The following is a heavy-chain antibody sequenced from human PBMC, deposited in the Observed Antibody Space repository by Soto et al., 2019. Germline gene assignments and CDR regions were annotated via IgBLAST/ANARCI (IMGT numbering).Heavy chain of an antibody. Sequence: SETLSLTCAVYGGSFSGYYWSWIRQPPGKGLEWIGEINHSGSTNYNPSLKSRVTISVDTSKNQFSLKLSSVTAADTAVYYCARDKCGYSYGCWFDPWGQGTLVTVST. V-gene: IGHV4-34*01. D-gene: IGHD5-18*01. CDR2: INHSGST. CDR3: ARDKCGYSYGCWFDP. CDR1: GGSFSGYY. J-gene: IGHJ5*02.